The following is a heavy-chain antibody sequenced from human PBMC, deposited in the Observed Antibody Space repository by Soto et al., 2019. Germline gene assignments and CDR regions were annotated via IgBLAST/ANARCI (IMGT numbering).Heavy chain of an antibody. CDR1: EIIFSGGR. CDR2: ISSSSSTI. V-gene: IGHV3-48*01. Sequence: GGSLRQTFVDAEIIFSGGRLIWINQALGKGLEWFSYISSSSSTIYYADSVKGRFTISRDNAKNSLYLQMNSLRAEDTAVYYCARDKGRSPLDYWGQGTLVTVSS. CDR3: ARDKGRSPLDY. D-gene: IGHD2-15*01. J-gene: IGHJ4*02.